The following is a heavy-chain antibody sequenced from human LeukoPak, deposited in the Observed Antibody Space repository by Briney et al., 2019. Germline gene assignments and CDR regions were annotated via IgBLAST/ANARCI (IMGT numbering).Heavy chain of an antibody. CDR2: IYYSGST. D-gene: IGHD5-18*01. Sequence: PSETLSLTCSVSGDSISNYYWNWIRQPPGKGLEWMGYIYYSGSTYYNPSLKSRVAISVDTSRNQFSLRLTSVTAADTAVDYCAGGKWIHLWSYFDYWGQGALVTVSS. J-gene: IGHJ4*02. V-gene: IGHV4-59*12. CDR3: AGGKWIHLWSYFDY. CDR1: GDSISNYY.